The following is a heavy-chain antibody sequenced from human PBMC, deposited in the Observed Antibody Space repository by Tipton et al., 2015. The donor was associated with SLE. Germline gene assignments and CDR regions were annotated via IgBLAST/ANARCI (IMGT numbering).Heavy chain of an antibody. V-gene: IGHV4-39*07. CDR1: DDSISTTRYF. J-gene: IGHJ4*02. D-gene: IGHD3-3*01. Sequence: TLSLTYTVSDDSISTTRYFWEWIRQPPGKGLEWIGTIYNSYDTFQNPSPESRVTISVDTSGNQVSLRLRSVTAADTAVYYCARDLFVEFYRSWSDYAYYFDYWGQGVLVTVSS. CDR3: ARDLFVEFYRSWSDYAYYFDY. CDR2: IYNSYDT.